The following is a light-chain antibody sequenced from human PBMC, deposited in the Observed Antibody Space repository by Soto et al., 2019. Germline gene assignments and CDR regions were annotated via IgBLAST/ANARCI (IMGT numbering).Light chain of an antibody. V-gene: IGKV3-20*01. CDR2: GAS. CDR3: QQYGSSQYT. J-gene: IGKJ2*01. CDR1: QSVSSSY. Sequence: EIVLTQSPGTLSLSPGGRATLSCRASQSVSSSYLAWYQQKPGQAPRLLIYGASSRATGIPDRFSGSGSGTDFTLTISSLEPEDFAVYYCQQYGSSQYTFGQGTKLEIK.